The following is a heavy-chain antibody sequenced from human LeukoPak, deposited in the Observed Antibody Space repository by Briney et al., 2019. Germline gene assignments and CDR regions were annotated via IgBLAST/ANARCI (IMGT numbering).Heavy chain of an antibody. Sequence: GASVKVSCKASGGTFSSYAISWVRQAPGQGLEWMGRIIPILGIANYAQKFQGRVTITADKSTSTAYMELSSLRSEDTAVYYCARDRYFDPFSRSTAFDIWGQGTMVTVSS. V-gene: IGHV1-69*04. CDR2: IIPILGIA. J-gene: IGHJ3*02. CDR1: GGTFSSYA. CDR3: ARDRYFDPFSRSTAFDI. D-gene: IGHD3-9*01.